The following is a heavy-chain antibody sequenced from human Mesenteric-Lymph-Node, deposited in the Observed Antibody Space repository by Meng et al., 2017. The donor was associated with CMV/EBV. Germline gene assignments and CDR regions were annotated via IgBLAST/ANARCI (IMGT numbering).Heavy chain of an antibody. D-gene: IGHD6-13*01. J-gene: IGHJ4*02. CDR3: AKISSSSWYFDY. CDR2: IRYDGSNK. CDR1: GFTFSSYG. V-gene: IGHV3-30*02. Sequence: GESLKISCAASGFTFSSYGMHWVRQAPGKGLEWVAFIRYDGSNKYYADSVKGRFTISRDNSKNTLYLQMNSLRAEDTAVYYCAKISSSSWYFDYWGQGTLVTVSS.